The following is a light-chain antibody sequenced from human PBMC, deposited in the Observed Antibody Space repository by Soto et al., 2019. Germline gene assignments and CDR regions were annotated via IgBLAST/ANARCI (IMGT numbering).Light chain of an antibody. Sequence: EIVMTQSPATLSLSPGETATLSCRASQSISNYLVWYQQKPGQAPRLLIYDASNRATGIPARFSGSGSGTDFTLTISSQEPEDFAVYYCQQRNNWPRSTFGQGTRLEIK. J-gene: IGKJ5*01. CDR2: DAS. CDR3: QQRNNWPRST. CDR1: QSISNY. V-gene: IGKV3-11*01.